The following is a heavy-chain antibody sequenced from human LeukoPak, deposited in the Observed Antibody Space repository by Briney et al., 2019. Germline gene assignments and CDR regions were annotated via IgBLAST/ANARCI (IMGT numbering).Heavy chain of an antibody. CDR2: ISYDGSNK. Sequence: GGSLRLSCAASGFTFSSYGMHWVRQAPGKGLEWVAVISYDGSNKYYADSVKGRFTISRDNPKNTLYLQMNSLRAEDTAVYYCARYGSGSYYGYYYYYMDVWGKGTTVTVSS. J-gene: IGHJ6*03. CDR1: GFTFSSYG. D-gene: IGHD3-10*01. CDR3: ARYGSGSYYGYYYYYMDV. V-gene: IGHV3-30*03.